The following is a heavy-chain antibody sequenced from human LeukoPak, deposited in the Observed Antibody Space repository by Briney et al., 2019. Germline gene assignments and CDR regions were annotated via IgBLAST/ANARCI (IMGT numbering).Heavy chain of an antibody. J-gene: IGHJ4*02. CDR3: ARGRLGGSGSYYNVLDY. V-gene: IGHV4-59*01. D-gene: IGHD3-10*01. CDR2: ISYSGST. CDR1: GGSISSYY. Sequence: SETLSLTCTVSGGSISSYYWSWIRQPPGKGLEWIGYISYSGSTNYNPSLKSRVTISVDTSRNQFSLKLSPVTAADTAVYYCARGRLGGSGSYYNVLDYWGQGTLVIVSS.